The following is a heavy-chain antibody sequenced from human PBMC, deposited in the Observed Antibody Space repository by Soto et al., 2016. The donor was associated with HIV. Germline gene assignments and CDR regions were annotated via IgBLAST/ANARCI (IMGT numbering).Heavy chain of an antibody. D-gene: IGHD3-22*01. J-gene: IGHJ4*02. Sequence: EVQLVESGGGLVQPGGSLRLSCAASGFTVSSNYMSWVRQAPGKGLEWVSVIYSGGSTYYADSVKGRFTISRDNSKNTLYLQMNSLRAEDTAVYYCARVEMVPLTYYYDSSGYYYGYWGQGTLVTVSS. CDR3: ARVEMVPLTYYYDSSGYYYGY. V-gene: IGHV3-66*01. CDR1: GFTVSSNY. CDR2: IYSGGST.